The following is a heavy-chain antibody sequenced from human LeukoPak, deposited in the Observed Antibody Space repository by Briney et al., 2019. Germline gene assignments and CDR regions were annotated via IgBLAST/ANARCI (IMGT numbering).Heavy chain of an antibody. CDR1: GYTFTSYG. V-gene: IGHV1-18*01. Sequence: GASVKVSCKASGYTFTSYGISWVRQAPGQGLEWMGWISAYNGNTNYAQKLQGRVTMTTDTSTSTAYMELRSLRSDDTAVYYCASYYYDSSGYRLFPEYFQHWGQGTLVTVSS. D-gene: IGHD3-22*01. CDR3: ASYYYDSSGYRLFPEYFQH. CDR2: ISAYNGNT. J-gene: IGHJ1*01.